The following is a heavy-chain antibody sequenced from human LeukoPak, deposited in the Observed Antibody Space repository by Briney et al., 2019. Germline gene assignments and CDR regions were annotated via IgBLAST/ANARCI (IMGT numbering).Heavy chain of an antibody. V-gene: IGHV3-23*01. Sequence: TGGSLRLSCTASGFAFSSDAMNWVRQAPGKGLEWVSSIGGSGGGSTQYADSAKGRFTISRDNSKNTLYLQMNNLRAEDTAAYYCAKGSFWGQGTLVTVSS. CDR1: GFAFSSDA. D-gene: IGHD3-10*01. CDR3: AKGSF. J-gene: IGHJ4*02. CDR2: IGGSGGGST.